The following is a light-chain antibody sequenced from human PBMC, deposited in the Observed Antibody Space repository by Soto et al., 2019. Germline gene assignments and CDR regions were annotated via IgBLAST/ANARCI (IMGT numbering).Light chain of an antibody. CDR1: QNINAW. CDR3: QQYGANSPWT. Sequence: DIPVTQSPSTLSASVGDRVTINCRASQNINAWLAWYQQKSGKAPKVLIYKASSLGSGVPSRFSGSGSGTEFPLTIRSLQTEDFATYYCQQYGANSPWTFGQGTKVEMK. V-gene: IGKV1-5*03. J-gene: IGKJ1*01. CDR2: KAS.